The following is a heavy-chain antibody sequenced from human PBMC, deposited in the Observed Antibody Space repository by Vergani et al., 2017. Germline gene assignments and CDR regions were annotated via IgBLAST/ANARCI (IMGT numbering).Heavy chain of an antibody. CDR1: GFTFSSYS. J-gene: IGHJ1*01. CDR3: ARDYYDSSGYYFGYFQH. V-gene: IGHV3-21*01. CDR2: ISSSSSYI. Sequence: EVQLVESGGGLVKPGGSLRLSCAASGFTFSSYSMNWVRPAPGKPRVLVTSISSSSSYIYYADSVKGRFTNSRDNAKNVLYLKMNSLRAEDTAVYYCARDYYDSSGYYFGYFQHGGQGTLVTVSS. D-gene: IGHD3-22*01.